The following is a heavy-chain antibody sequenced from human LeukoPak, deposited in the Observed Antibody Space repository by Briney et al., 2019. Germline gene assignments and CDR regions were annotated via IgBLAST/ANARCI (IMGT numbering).Heavy chain of an antibody. CDR1: GGSISNYF. V-gene: IGHV4-59*01. CDR2: IYYTGSA. D-gene: IGHD1-26*01. Sequence: PSETLSLTCTVSGGSISNYFWSWIRQPPGKGLEWIGYIYYTGSANYSPSLKSRVTISIDTSKTQFSLKVSSVTAADTAIYYCVSAKSGSYGWFDPWGQGTLVTVFS. CDR3: VSAKSGSYGWFDP. J-gene: IGHJ5*02.